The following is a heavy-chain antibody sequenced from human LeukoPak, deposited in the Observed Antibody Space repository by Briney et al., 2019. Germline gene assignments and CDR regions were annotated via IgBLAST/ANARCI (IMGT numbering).Heavy chain of an antibody. CDR2: INHSGST. V-gene: IGHV4-34*01. Sequence: NPSETLSLTCAVYGGSFSGYYWSWIRQPPGKGLEWIGEINHSGSTNYNPSLKSRVTISVDTSKNQFSLKLSSVTAADTAVYYCARGLRWELYYPHGTPRSFDYWGQGTLVTVSS. CDR1: GGSFSGYY. D-gene: IGHD1-26*01. J-gene: IGHJ4*02. CDR3: ARGLRWELYYPHGTPRSFDY.